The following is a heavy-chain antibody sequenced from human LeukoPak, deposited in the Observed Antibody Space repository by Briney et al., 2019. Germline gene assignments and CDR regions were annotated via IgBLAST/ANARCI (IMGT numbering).Heavy chain of an antibody. Sequence: KPSETLSLTCTVSGGSISGYYWSWIRQPAGKGLEWIGRIYTSGSTNYNPSLKSRVTMSVDTSKNQFSLKLSSVTAADTAVYYCARAFGGSSSWSDYYYYYMDVWGKGTTVTVSS. D-gene: IGHD6-13*01. CDR2: IYTSGST. J-gene: IGHJ6*03. V-gene: IGHV4-4*07. CDR1: GGSISGYY. CDR3: ARAFGGSSSWSDYYYYYMDV.